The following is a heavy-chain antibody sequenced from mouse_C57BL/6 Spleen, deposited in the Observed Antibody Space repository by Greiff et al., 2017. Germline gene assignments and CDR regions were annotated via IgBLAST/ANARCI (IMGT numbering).Heavy chain of an antibody. D-gene: IGHD2-2*01. CDR2: ISYDGSN. CDR1: GYSITSGYY. CDR3: ARGYDGYDFDY. Sequence: EVKLQESGPGLVKPSPSLSLTCSVTGYSITSGYYWNWILQFPGNKLEWMGYISYDGSNNYNPSLKNRISITPDKSTNQFFLKLNSVTTEDTATYYCARGYDGYDFDYWGQGTTLTVSS. V-gene: IGHV3-6*01. J-gene: IGHJ2*01.